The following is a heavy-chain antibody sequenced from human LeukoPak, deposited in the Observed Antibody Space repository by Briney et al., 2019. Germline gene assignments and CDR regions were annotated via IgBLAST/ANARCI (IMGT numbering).Heavy chain of an antibody. CDR2: INTNTGNP. CDR3: ARAILNFESTSYTDV. CDR1: GYTFTSYA. D-gene: IGHD3-9*01. J-gene: IGHJ6*03. V-gene: IGHV7-4-1*02. Sequence: ASVKVSCKASGYTFTSYAMNWVRQAPGQGLEWMGWINTNTGNPTYAQGFTGRFVFSLGTSVSTAYLQISSLKAEDTAVYYCARAILNFESTSYTDVWGKGTTVTVSS.